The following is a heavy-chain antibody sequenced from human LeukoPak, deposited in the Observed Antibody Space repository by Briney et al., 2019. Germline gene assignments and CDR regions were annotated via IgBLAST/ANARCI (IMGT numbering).Heavy chain of an antibody. D-gene: IGHD6-13*01. V-gene: IGHV1-18*01. J-gene: IGHJ6*02. CDR3: AREYSSSWLDYYYYGMDV. CDR1: GYTFTSYG. CDR2: ISAYNGNT. Sequence: ASVKVSCKASGYTFTSYGISWVRQAPGQGLEWMGWISAYNGNTNYAQKLQGRVTMTTDTSTSTAYMELRSLRSDDTAVYYCAREYSSSWLDYYYYGMDVWGQXXTVXVSS.